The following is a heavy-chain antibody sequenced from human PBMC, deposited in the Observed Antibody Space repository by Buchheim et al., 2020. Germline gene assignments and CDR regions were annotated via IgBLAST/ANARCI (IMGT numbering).Heavy chain of an antibody. D-gene: IGHD3-10*01. CDR1: GNSISSFY. J-gene: IGHJ6*02. CDR2: VSYTGTT. CDR3: AEFDLSRGYYGSVNSYYGMDV. V-gene: IGHV4-59*01. Sequence: QVQLQESGPGLVKPWETLSLTCTVSGNSISSFYWSWIRQPPGKGLEWIGYVSYTGTTDYNPSLKSRVTISVDTSKNQFSLRLSSVTAADAAVYYCAEFDLSRGYYGSVNSYYGMDVWGQGTT.